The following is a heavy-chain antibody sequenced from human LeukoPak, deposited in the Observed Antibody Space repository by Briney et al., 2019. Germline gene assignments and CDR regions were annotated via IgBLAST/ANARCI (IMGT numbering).Heavy chain of an antibody. CDR2: ISSSGSAT. CDR3: AAGSTWH. CDR1: GFTFSSYE. J-gene: IGHJ4*02. D-gene: IGHD6-13*01. Sequence: GGSLRLSCTASGFTFSSYEMNWVRQAPGKGLEWISYISSSGSATYYADSVKGRFTNSRDNAQNSLYLQMNTLRAEDTAVYYCAAGSTWHWGQGTLVTVSS. V-gene: IGHV3-48*03.